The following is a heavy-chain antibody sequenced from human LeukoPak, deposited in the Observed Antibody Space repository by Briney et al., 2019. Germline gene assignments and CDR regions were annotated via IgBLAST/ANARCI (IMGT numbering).Heavy chain of an antibody. CDR1: GYTFTSHH. V-gene: IGHV1-8*01. CDR3: ARGRPTNLNGIY. Sequence: ASVKVSCKASGYTFTSHHINWVREATGQGFEWMGWMNPESGNTDFAQKFQGRFTMTWDTSLSTAYMELSSLTSEDTAVYYCARGRPTNLNGIYWGQGTLVSVSS. D-gene: IGHD1-1*01. CDR2: MNPESGNT. J-gene: IGHJ4*02.